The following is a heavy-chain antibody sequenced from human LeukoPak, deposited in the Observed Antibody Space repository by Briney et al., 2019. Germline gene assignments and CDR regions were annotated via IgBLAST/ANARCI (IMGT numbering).Heavy chain of an antibody. D-gene: IGHD3-10*01. CDR3: ARDFEAMVRGVITAEAFDI. J-gene: IGHJ3*02. V-gene: IGHV3-23*01. CDR1: GFTFSSYA. Sequence: GGSLRLSCAASGFTFSSYAMSWVRQAPGKGLEWVSAISGSGGSTYYADSVKGRFTISRDNSKNTLYLQMNSLRAEDTAVYYCARDFEAMVRGVITAEAFDIWGQGTMVTVSS. CDR2: ISGSGGST.